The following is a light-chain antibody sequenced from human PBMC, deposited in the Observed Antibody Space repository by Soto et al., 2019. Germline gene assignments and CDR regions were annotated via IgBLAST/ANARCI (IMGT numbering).Light chain of an antibody. CDR1: SSDVGGYNF. Sequence: QSALTQPASVSGSPGQSITISFTGTSSDVGGYNFGSWYQHHPGKDPKLTLPNVYNRPSRVCVRFSGSKSGSTASLTISGLQAEDEADYYCSSYTYSSTYLFGTGTKVTVL. CDR3: SSYTYSSTYL. J-gene: IGLJ1*01. V-gene: IGLV2-14*03. CDR2: NVY.